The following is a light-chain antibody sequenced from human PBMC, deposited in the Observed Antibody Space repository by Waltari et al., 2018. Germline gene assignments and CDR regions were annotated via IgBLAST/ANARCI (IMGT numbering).Light chain of an antibody. V-gene: IGLV2-11*01. CDR1: SDDVGAYKS. CDR2: DVD. CDR3: GSYAGSYGYV. J-gene: IGLJ1*01. Sequence: QSALTQPRSVSGSPGQSVTMSCIGASDDVGAYKSVSWYQQHPGRAPKLIIFDVDKRPSGVPDRFSGSKSGNTASLTVSALQVEDEADYYCGSYAGSYGYVFGSGTKVSVL.